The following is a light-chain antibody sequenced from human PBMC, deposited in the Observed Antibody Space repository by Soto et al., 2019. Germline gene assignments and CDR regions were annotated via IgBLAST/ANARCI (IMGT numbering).Light chain of an antibody. CDR2: SAS. CDR1: QSISIY. J-gene: IGKJ4*01. Sequence: DIPMTQSPSSLSASVGDRVTITCRASQSISIYLNWYQQKPGKAPKLLIYSASSLQSGVPSRFSGSGYGTDFTIPSRSLQPEDFATYYCQQSYSTPLTFGGGTTVEI. CDR3: QQSYSTPLT. V-gene: IGKV1-39*01.